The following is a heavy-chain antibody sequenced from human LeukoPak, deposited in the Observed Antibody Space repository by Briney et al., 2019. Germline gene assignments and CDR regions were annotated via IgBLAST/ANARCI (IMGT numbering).Heavy chain of an antibody. V-gene: IGHV1-46*01. J-gene: IGHJ4*02. CDR1: GYTFTSYY. Sequence: GASVKVSCKASGYTFTSYYMHWVRQAPGQGLEWMGIINPSGGSTSYAQKFQGRVTMTRDTSTSTVYMELSSLRSEDTAVYYCARETMVRGVTEQGYDYWGQGTLVTVSS. CDR2: INPSGGST. CDR3: ARETMVRGVTEQGYDY. D-gene: IGHD3-10*01.